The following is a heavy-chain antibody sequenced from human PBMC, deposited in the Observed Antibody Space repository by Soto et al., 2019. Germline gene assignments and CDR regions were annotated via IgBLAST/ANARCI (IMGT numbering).Heavy chain of an antibody. D-gene: IGHD6-25*01. Sequence: GGSLRLSCAASGFTFSIYAMGWVRQAPEKGLEWVSAISASGASTFHADSVKGRFTISRDNSKNTLYLQMNSLGAEDSAVYYCAKGSAHGSPYYFDYWGPGTLVTVSS. V-gene: IGHV3-23*01. CDR3: AKGSAHGSPYYFDY. CDR2: ISASGAST. CDR1: GFTFSIYA. J-gene: IGHJ4*02.